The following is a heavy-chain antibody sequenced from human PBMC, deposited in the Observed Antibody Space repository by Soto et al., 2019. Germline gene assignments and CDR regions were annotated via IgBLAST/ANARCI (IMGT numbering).Heavy chain of an antibody. J-gene: IGHJ5*02. Sequence: QVQLVESGGGVVQPGRSLRLSCAASGFTFWNYGMHWVRQAPGKGPEWVATIWNNGNRKYYADSVTGRFTISRDNSRNTLYLEMNSLGGEDTAVYYCARAVSTTAVNWFDPWGQGTQVTVSS. CDR3: ARAVSTTAVNWFDP. CDR1: GFTFWNYG. D-gene: IGHD2-2*01. V-gene: IGHV3-33*01. CDR2: IWNNGNRK.